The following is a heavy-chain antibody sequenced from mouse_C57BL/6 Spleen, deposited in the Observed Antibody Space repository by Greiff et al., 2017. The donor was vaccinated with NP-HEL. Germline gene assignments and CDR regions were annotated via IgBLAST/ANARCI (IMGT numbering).Heavy chain of an antibody. V-gene: IGHV1-4*01. CDR3: ASYGNTALFDY. CDR1: GYTFTSYT. J-gene: IGHJ2*01. Sequence: LQESGAELARPGASVKMSCKASGYTFTSYTMHWVKQRPGQGLEWIGYINPSSGYTKYNQKFKDKATLTADKSSSTAYMQLSSLTSEDSAVYYCASYGNTALFDYWGQGTTLTVSS. CDR2: INPSSGYT. D-gene: IGHD2-1*01.